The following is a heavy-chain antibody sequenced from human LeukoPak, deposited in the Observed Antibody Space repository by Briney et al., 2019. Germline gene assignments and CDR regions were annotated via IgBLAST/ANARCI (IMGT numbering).Heavy chain of an antibody. J-gene: IGHJ5*02. Sequence: SETLSLTCAASGYSISSGYYWGWIRQPPGKGLEWIGSIYHSGSTYYNPSLKSRVTISVDTSKNQFSLKLSSVTAADTAVYYCARDLDYYGSGSYYNWFDPWGQGTLVTVSS. D-gene: IGHD3-10*01. CDR3: ARDLDYYGSGSYYNWFDP. V-gene: IGHV4-38-2*02. CDR2: IYHSGST. CDR1: GYSISSGYY.